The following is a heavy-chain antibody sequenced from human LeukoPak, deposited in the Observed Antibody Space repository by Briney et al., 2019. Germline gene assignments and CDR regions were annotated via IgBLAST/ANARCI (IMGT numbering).Heavy chain of an antibody. J-gene: IGHJ1*01. CDR2: IDRGGSIK. V-gene: IGHV3-11*04. D-gene: IGHD2-15*01. Sequence: PGGSLRLSCTASGFTFSDYYMSWLRQAPGKGLEWVSYIDRGGSIKYYADSVKGRFTMSRDNAKNSLYLQMNSLRAEDTAVYYCARKYCSGGSCYLYFQHWARAPWSPSPQ. CDR1: GFTFSDYY. CDR3: ARKYCSGGSCYLYFQH.